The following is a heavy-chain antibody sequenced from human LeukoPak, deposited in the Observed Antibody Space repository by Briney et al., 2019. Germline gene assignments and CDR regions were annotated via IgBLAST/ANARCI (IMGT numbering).Heavy chain of an antibody. J-gene: IGHJ4*02. V-gene: IGHV3-11*03. CDR2: ISSSSSYT. Sequence: PGGSLRLSCAASGFTFSDYYMSWIRQAPGKGLEWVSYISSSSSYTNYADSVKGRFTISRDNVKNSLYLQMNSLRAEDTAVYYCATSITMIVVAPGYWGQGTLVTVSS. CDR3: ATSITMIVVAPGY. D-gene: IGHD3-22*01. CDR1: GFTFSDYY.